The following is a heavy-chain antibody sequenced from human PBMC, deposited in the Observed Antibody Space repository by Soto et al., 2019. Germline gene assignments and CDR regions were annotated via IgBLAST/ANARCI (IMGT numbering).Heavy chain of an antibody. D-gene: IGHD3-10*01. V-gene: IGHV1-3*05. CDR3: ARDWDYFGSGSFDY. Sequence: QVQLVQSGAEEKKPGASVKVSCKASGYTFTTYAMHWVRQAPGQRLEWMGWINTGNGNTKYSQKFQGRVTITRDTSASTAYMELSSLRSEDTAVYYCARDWDYFGSGSFDYWGQGTLVTFSS. CDR2: INTGNGNT. CDR1: GYTFTTYA. J-gene: IGHJ4*02.